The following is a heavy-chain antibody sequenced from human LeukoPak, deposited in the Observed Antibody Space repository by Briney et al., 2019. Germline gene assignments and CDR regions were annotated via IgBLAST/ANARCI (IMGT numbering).Heavy chain of an antibody. Sequence: PGGSLRLSCAASGFTFSSYSMNWVRQAPGKGLEWVSYISSSSSTIYYADSVKGRSTISRDNAKNSLYLQMNSLRAEDTAVYYCARLAAPSVGAFDIWGQGTMVTVSS. J-gene: IGHJ3*02. D-gene: IGHD6-13*01. CDR1: GFTFSSYS. V-gene: IGHV3-48*01. CDR2: ISSSSSTI. CDR3: ARLAAPSVGAFDI.